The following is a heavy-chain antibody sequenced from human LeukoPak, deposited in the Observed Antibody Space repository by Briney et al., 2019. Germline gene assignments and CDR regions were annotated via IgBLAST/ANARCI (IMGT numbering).Heavy chain of an antibody. J-gene: IGHJ3*02. CDR3: AKDVGGSYSDAFDI. D-gene: IGHD1-26*01. Sequence: GGSLRLSCAASGFTFSSYWMSWVRQAPGKGLEWVANINQDGSEKNYVDSVKGRFTISRDNSKNTLYLQMNSLRAEDTAVYYCAKDVGGSYSDAFDIWGQGTMVTVSS. CDR2: INQDGSEK. CDR1: GFTFSSYW. V-gene: IGHV3-7*03.